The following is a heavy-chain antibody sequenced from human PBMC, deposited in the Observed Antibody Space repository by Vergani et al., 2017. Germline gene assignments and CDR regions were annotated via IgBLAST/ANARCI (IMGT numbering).Heavy chain of an antibody. D-gene: IGHD3-22*01. CDR1: GFTFSSYA. CDR2: ISGSGGST. J-gene: IGHJ4*02. CDR3: ARVHEPKTYNYDSSGYYHFDY. V-gene: IGHV3-23*01. Sequence: EVQLLESGGGLVQPGGSLRLSCAASGFTFSSYAMSWVRQAPGKGLEWVSAISGSGGSTYYADSVKGRFTISRDNSKNTLYLQMNSLRAEDTAVYYCARVHEPKTYNYDSSGYYHFDYWGQGTLVTVSS.